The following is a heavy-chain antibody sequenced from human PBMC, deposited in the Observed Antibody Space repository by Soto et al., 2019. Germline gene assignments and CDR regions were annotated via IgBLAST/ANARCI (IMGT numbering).Heavy chain of an antibody. J-gene: IGHJ4*02. CDR2: ISGSGGST. V-gene: IGHV3-23*01. Sequence: EVQLLESGGGLVQPGGSLRLSCAAPGFTFSSYAMSWVRQAPGKGLEWVSTISGSGGSTYYADSVKGRFTISRDNSKNTLYLQMNSLRAEDTAVYYCAKEGYSSSSWFDYWGQGTLVTVSS. CDR1: GFTFSSYA. CDR3: AKEGYSSSSWFDY. D-gene: IGHD6-6*01.